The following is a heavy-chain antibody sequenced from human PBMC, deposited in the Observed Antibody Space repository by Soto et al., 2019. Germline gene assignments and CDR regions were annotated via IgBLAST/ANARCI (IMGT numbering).Heavy chain of an antibody. CDR1: GGTFSSYA. CDR2: IIPIFGTA. CDR3: ARERLWFGEFTRYFDY. J-gene: IGHJ4*02. Sequence: SVKVSCKASGGTFSSYAISWVRQAPGQGLEWMGGIIPIFGTANYAQKFQGRVTITADESTSTAYMELSSLRSEDTAVYYCARERLWFGEFTRYFDYWGQGTLVTVYS. D-gene: IGHD3-10*01. V-gene: IGHV1-69*13.